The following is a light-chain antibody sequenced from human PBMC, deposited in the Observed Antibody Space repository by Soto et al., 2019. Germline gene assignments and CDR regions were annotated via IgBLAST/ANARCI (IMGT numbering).Light chain of an antibody. CDR2: AAS. CDR1: QSISSY. Sequence: DIQMTQSSSSLSASVGDRVTITCRASQSISSYLNWYQQKPGKAPKLLIYAASSLQSGVPSRFSGSGSGTDFTLTISSLQPEDFATYYCQQLERYPSTFGGGTKVDIK. V-gene: IGKV1-39*01. J-gene: IGKJ4*01. CDR3: QQLERYPST.